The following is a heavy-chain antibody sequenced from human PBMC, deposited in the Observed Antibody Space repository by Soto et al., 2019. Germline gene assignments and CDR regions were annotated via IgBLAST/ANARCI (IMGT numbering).Heavy chain of an antibody. V-gene: IGHV1-8*01. CDR3: ARGGFLTGNYYYGMDV. CDR2: MNPNSGNT. Sequence: ASVKVSFKASGYTFTSYDINWVRQATGQGLEWMGWMNPNSGNTGYAQKFQGRVTMTRNTSISTAYMELSSLRSEDTAVYYCARGGFLTGNYYYGMDVWGQGTTVTVSS. D-gene: IGHD3-9*01. J-gene: IGHJ6*02. CDR1: GYTFTSYD.